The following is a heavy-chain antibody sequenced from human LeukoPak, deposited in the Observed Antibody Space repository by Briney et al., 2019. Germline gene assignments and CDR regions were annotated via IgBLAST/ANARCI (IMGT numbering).Heavy chain of an antibody. Sequence: GGSLRLSCAASGFTFSAYSMNWVRQAPGKGLEWVSSIPSGGSPMYYADSVRGRFTTSRDDAQGALYLQMTSLRAEDTAVYYCARRLGGGINYYDHWGQGILVTVSS. D-gene: IGHD2-15*01. CDR2: IPSGGSPM. CDR1: GFTFSAYS. V-gene: IGHV3-21*01. J-gene: IGHJ4*02. CDR3: ARRLGGGINYYDH.